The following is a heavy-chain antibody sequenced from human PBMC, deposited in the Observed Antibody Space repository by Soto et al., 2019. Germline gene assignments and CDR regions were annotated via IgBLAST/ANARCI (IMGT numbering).Heavy chain of an antibody. CDR2: ISAYNGNT. J-gene: IGHJ5*02. V-gene: IGHV1-18*01. D-gene: IGHD3-16*01. Sequence: GASVKVSCKASGYTFTSYGISWVRQAPGQGLEWMGWISAYNGNTNYAQKLQGRVTMTTDTSTSTAYMELRSLRSDDTAVYYCARDMIPFSSRRWFDPWGQGTLVTVSS. CDR1: GYTFTSYG. CDR3: ARDMIPFSSRRWFDP.